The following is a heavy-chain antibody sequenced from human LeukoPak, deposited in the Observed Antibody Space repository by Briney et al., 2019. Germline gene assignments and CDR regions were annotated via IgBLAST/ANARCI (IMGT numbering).Heavy chain of an antibody. V-gene: IGHV3-48*03. D-gene: IGHD6-19*01. Sequence: PGGSLRLSCAASGFTFSSYEMNWVRQAPGKGLEWVSYISSSGSTIYYADSVKGRFTISRDNAKNSLYLQMNSLRAEDTAVYYCARDRIAVAATHYYYYMDVWGKGTTVTVSS. J-gene: IGHJ6*03. CDR3: ARDRIAVAATHYYYYMDV. CDR1: GFTFSSYE. CDR2: ISSSGSTI.